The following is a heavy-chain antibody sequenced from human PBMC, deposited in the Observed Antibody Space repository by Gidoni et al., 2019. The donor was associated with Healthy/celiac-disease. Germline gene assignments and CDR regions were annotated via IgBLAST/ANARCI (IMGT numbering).Heavy chain of an antibody. D-gene: IGHD4-17*01. Sequence: QVQLQESGPGLVKPSQTLSLTCTVSGGSISSGAYYGSWLRQPPGKGLEWIGYIYYSGSTYYNPSLKSRVTISVDTSKNQFSLKLSSVTAADTAVYYCARGTDDYGDYPDYFDYWGQGTLVTVSS. CDR3: ARGTDDYGDYPDYFDY. CDR2: IYYSGST. CDR1: GGSISSGAYY. V-gene: IGHV4-30-4*01. J-gene: IGHJ4*02.